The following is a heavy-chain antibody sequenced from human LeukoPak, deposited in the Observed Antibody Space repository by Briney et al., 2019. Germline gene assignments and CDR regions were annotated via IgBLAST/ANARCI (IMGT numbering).Heavy chain of an antibody. D-gene: IGHD3-22*01. CDR1: GGTFSSYA. CDR2: IIPILGIA. V-gene: IGHV1-69*04. CDR3: ARGYYDSSGYYPY. J-gene: IGHJ4*02. Sequence: SVKVSGKASGGTFSSYAISWVRQAPGQGLEWMGRIIPILGIANYAQKFQGRVTITADKSTSTAYMELSSLRSEDTAVYYCARGYYDSSGYYPYWGQGTLVTVSS.